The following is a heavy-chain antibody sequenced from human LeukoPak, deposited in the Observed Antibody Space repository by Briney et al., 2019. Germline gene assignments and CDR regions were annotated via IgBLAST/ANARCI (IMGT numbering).Heavy chain of an antibody. CDR2: IDPSDSET. V-gene: IGHV5-51*01. CDR3: ARLNDILTGPFDY. J-gene: IGHJ4*02. Sequence: GESLKISCKGSGYSFTKYWIGWVRQMPGKGLEWMGNIDPSDSETRHSPSFQGQATISVDKPISTAYLQWNSLKASDTTMYYCARLNDILTGPFDYWGQGTLVTVSS. D-gene: IGHD3-9*01. CDR1: GYSFTKYW.